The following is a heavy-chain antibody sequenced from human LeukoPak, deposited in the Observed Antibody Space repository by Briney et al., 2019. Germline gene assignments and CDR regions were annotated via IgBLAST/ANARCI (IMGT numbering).Heavy chain of an antibody. J-gene: IGHJ2*01. Sequence: SETLSLTCTVSGGSISSSSYYWGWIRQPPGNGLDWIGYIYYSGSTNYNPSLKSRVTISVDTSENQFSLKLRTVTAADTAVYYCARGYCSGGSCHSGRWYFDLWGRGTQVTVSS. D-gene: IGHD2-15*01. CDR2: IYYSGST. CDR3: ARGYCSGGSCHSGRWYFDL. V-gene: IGHV4-61*05. CDR1: GGSISSSSYY.